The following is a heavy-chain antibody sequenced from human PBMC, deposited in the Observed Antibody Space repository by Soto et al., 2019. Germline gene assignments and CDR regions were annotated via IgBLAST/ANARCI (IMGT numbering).Heavy chain of an antibody. V-gene: IGHV1-46*01. J-gene: IGHJ1*01. Sequence: WASVKVSCKVSGYIFTAYSMHWVRQAPGQGLEWMGVVNPSGGSTNYAQKFQGRITMTRDTSTSTVYMDLSSLTSEDAAVYYCAREENCSDGICYSEYFQRWGQGTLVTVSS. CDR2: VNPSGGST. D-gene: IGHD2-15*01. CDR3: AREENCSDGICYSEYFQR. CDR1: GYIFTAYS.